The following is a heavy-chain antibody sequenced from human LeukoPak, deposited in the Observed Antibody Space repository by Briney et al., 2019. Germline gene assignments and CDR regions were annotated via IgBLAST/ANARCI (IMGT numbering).Heavy chain of an antibody. CDR1: GFTFDDYA. Sequence: PGGSLRLSCAASGFTFDDYAMHWVRQAPGKGLEWVSGISWNSGSIGYADSVKGRFTISRDNAKNSLYLQMNSLRAEDTALYYCAKGRPAAMLSWFDPWGQGTLVTVSS. D-gene: IGHD2-2*01. CDR2: ISWNSGSI. J-gene: IGHJ5*02. V-gene: IGHV3-9*01. CDR3: AKGRPAAMLSWFDP.